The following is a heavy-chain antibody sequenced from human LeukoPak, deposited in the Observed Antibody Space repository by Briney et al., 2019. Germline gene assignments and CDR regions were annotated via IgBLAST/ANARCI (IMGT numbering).Heavy chain of an antibody. J-gene: IGHJ4*02. CDR3: ARSGSFWVGDILTGKYYFDH. CDR2: ISSSGSTI. CDR1: GFTFSDYY. Sequence: PGGSLRLSCAASGFTFSDYYMSWIRQAPGKGLEGVSYISSSGSTIYYADSVKGRFTISRDNAKNSLYLQMNSLRAEDTAVYYCARSGSFWVGDILTGKYYFDHWGQGTLVTVSS. V-gene: IGHV3-11*01. D-gene: IGHD3-9*01.